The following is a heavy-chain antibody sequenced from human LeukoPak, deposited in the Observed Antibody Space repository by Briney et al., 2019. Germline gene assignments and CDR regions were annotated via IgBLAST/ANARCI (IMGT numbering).Heavy chain of an antibody. D-gene: IGHD3-10*01. J-gene: IGHJ4*02. Sequence: GGSLRLSCAASGFTFSSYAMSWVRQAPGKGLEWVSGISGSGGSTFYADSVKGRFTISRDNSKNTLNPQMNSLRAEDTAVYYCAKDGVGDPTDYWGQGTLVTVSS. V-gene: IGHV3-23*01. CDR2: ISGSGGST. CDR1: GFTFSSYA. CDR3: AKDGVGDPTDY.